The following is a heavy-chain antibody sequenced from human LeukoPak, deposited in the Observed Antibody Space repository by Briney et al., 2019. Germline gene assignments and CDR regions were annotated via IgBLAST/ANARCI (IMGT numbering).Heavy chain of an antibody. CDR1: GGTFSNYA. J-gene: IGHJ4*02. V-gene: IGHV1-69*13. CDR2: IIPIFGTR. D-gene: IGHD1-20*01. Sequence: GASVKVSCKASGGTFSNYAISWLRQAPGQGLEWMGGIIPIFGTRNYAQKFQGRVTVTADESTSTAYMELSSLRSDDTAVYYCARHHRAYNWNGPPLHFFDHWGQGTLVTVSS. CDR3: ARHHRAYNWNGPPLHFFDH.